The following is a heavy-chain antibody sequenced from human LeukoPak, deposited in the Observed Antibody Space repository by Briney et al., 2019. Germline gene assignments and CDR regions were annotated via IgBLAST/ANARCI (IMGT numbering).Heavy chain of an antibody. D-gene: IGHD1-26*01. CDR1: GFIFSSYA. CDR2: ISGSGGIT. CDR3: AKAEWGLIFDY. V-gene: IGHV3-23*01. J-gene: IGHJ4*02. Sequence: GGSLRLSCAASGFIFSSYAMNGVRQAPGKGLEWFSGISGSGGITNYADSVKGRFTISRDNSKNTLYLQMNSLRAEDTAVYYCAKAEWGLIFDYWGQGIPVTVSS.